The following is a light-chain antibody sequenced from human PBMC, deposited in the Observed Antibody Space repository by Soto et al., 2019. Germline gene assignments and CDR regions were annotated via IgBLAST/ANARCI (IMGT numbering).Light chain of an antibody. CDR1: QSIGTW. CDR3: QQYNTYST. Sequence: DIQMTQSPSTLSAAIGDRVTITCRASQSIGTWLAWYQQKPGKAPNLLIYKASTLESGVPSRFSGSGSGTEFTLTISSLLPDDFATYYCQQYNTYSTFGQGTKVEIK. CDR2: KAS. V-gene: IGKV1-5*03. J-gene: IGKJ1*01.